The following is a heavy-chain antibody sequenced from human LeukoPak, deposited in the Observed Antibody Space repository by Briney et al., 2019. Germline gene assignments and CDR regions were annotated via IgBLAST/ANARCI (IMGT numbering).Heavy chain of an antibody. Sequence: SETLSLTCAVSGGSISSSNWWSWVRQPPGKGLEWIGEINHSGSTNYNPSLKSRVTISVDTSKNQFSLRLSSVTAADTAVYYCARGLAALPPGGYWGQGTLVTVSS. D-gene: IGHD6-6*01. V-gene: IGHV4-4*02. CDR3: ARGLAALPPGGY. CDR1: GGSISSSNW. J-gene: IGHJ4*02. CDR2: INHSGST.